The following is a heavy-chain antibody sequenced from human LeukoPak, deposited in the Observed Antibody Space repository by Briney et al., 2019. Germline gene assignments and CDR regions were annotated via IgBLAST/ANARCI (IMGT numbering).Heavy chain of an antibody. J-gene: IGHJ3*02. Sequence: PGGSLRLSCAASGFTFRNHWMHWVRHAPGKGLVWVSRVDGDGSGASYADFVRGRFAISRDNAKDTLYLQMNSLRAEDTAVYYCVSLVVTADLAFDIWGQGTMVTVSS. CDR2: VDGDGSGA. D-gene: IGHD2-21*02. CDR3: VSLVVTADLAFDI. V-gene: IGHV3-74*01. CDR1: GFTFRNHW.